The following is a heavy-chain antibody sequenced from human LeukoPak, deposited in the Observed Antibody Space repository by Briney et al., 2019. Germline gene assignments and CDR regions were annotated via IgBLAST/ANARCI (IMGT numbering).Heavy chain of an antibody. CDR3: ARMGITMIVVVNYNWFDP. Sequence: SETLSLTCAVYGGSFSGYYWSWIRQPPGKGLEWIGEINHSGSTNYNPSLKSRVTISVDTSKNQFSLKLSSVTAADTAVYYCARMGITMIVVVNYNWFDPWGQGTLVTVSS. CDR2: INHSGST. J-gene: IGHJ5*02. CDR1: GGSFSGYY. D-gene: IGHD3-22*01. V-gene: IGHV4-34*01.